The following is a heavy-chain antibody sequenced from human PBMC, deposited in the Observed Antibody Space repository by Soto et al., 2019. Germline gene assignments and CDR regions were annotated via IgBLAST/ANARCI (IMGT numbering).Heavy chain of an antibody. J-gene: IGHJ3*02. CDR2: IYYSGNV. CDR3: ARHKITVGTIISDAFDI. CDR1: GGSITNSDYY. D-gene: IGHD1-20*01. Sequence: SETLSLTCTVSGGSITNSDYYWSWIRQPPGKGLEWIAYIYYSGNVNYDPSLQSRVTISADTSKNQISLRLDSVTAADTAVYYCARHKITVGTIISDAFDIWGQGTKVTVSS. V-gene: IGHV4-61*05.